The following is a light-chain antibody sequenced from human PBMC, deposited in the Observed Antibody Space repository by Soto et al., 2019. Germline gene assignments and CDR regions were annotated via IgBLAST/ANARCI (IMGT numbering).Light chain of an antibody. J-gene: IGLJ1*01. CDR1: RSDVGAYNY. V-gene: IGLV2-14*01. Sequence: LTQPSSVSASPGQSIAISCTGTRSDVGAYNYVSWYQQHPGKAPKLMISEVTNRPSGVSDRFSGSRSGNTASLTISGLQAEDEADYYCSSFTSRFTFVFGTGTKVTVL. CDR3: SSFTSRFTFV. CDR2: EVT.